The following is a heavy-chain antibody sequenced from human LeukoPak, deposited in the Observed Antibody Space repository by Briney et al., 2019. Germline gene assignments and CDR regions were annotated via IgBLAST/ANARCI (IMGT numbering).Heavy chain of an antibody. J-gene: IGHJ4*02. D-gene: IGHD3-16*01. Sequence: ASVKVSCKASGYTFTSYDINWVRQATGQGLEWMGWMNPNSGNTGYAQKLQGRVTMTRNTSISTAYMELSSLRSEDTAVCYCARGEWGSGSSPFDYWGQGTLVTVSS. V-gene: IGHV1-8*01. CDR1: GYTFTSYD. CDR3: ARGEWGSGSSPFDY. CDR2: MNPNSGNT.